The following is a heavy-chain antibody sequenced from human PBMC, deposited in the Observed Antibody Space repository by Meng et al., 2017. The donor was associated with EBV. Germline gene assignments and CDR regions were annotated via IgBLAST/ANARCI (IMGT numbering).Heavy chain of an antibody. J-gene: IGHJ4*02. CDR2: MSAGNGNT. CDR1: AYKVTSYA. D-gene: IGHD3-3*01. CDR3: ARSGATIFGVVIQTYYFDY. V-gene: IGHV1-3*05. Sequence: SGVEQSEPEVTVPVSCMAAAYKVTSYAMHCAGQDPGQRLEWIGWMSAGNGNTKTSKTFQARVTITRYISACTASMGPGNLRSEDTAVYYCARSGATIFGVVIQTYYFDYWGQGTLVTASS.